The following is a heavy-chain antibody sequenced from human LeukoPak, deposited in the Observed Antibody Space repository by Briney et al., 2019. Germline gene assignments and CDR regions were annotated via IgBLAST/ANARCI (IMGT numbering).Heavy chain of an antibody. V-gene: IGHV3-23*01. CDR1: GFTFSSSA. J-gene: IGHJ4*02. Sequence: GGSLRLSCAASGFTFSSSAMSWVRQAPGKGLEWVSAISGSGGSTYYADSVKGRFTISRDNSKNTLYLHMNSLRAEDTAVYYCAKPIDDYYDSREYYFDYWGQGTLVTVSS. CDR3: AKPIDDYYDSREYYFDY. CDR2: ISGSGGST. D-gene: IGHD3-22*01.